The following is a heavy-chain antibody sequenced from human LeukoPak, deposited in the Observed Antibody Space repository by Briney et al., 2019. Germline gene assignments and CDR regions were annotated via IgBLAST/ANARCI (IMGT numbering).Heavy chain of an antibody. J-gene: IGHJ3*02. Sequence: GGSLRLSCAASGFTFSDYYINWIREAPGEGVEWLSYISSGRIYTNYADSVKGRFTLSRDNAKNSLYLQMNSLRAEHTAVYYCARKPGYSRGNAFDIWGQGTMVTVSS. V-gene: IGHV3-11*03. CDR2: ISSGRIYT. D-gene: IGHD3-9*01. CDR3: ARKPGYSRGNAFDI. CDR1: GFTFSDYY.